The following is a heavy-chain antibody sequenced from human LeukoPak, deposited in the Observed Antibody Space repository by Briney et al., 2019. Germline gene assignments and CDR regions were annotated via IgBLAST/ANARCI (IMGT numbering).Heavy chain of an antibody. CDR3: AGLYAFDI. CDR2: IYTSGST. Sequence: SETLSLTCTVSGGSISSGSYYWSWIRQPAGKGLEWIGRIYTSGSTNYNPSLKSRVTISVDTSKNQFSLKLSSVTAADTAVYYCAGLYAFDIWGQGTMVTVSS. CDR1: GGSISSGSYY. J-gene: IGHJ3*02. V-gene: IGHV4-61*02.